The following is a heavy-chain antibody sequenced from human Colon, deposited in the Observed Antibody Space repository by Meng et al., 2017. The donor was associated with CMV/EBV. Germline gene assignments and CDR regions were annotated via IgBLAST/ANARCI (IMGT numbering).Heavy chain of an antibody. CDR3: TTELRLAAWIN. CDR1: GFNLTTSA. J-gene: IGHJ1*01. V-gene: IGHV3-23*01. Sequence: GESLKISCTASGFNLTTSAMAWVRQAPGAGLEWVSSISSSRPGYGVGTSHADSVRGRFTISRDTSQNTLFLQLNSLRPEDTALYYCTTELRLAAWINWGQGTLVTVSS. CDR2: ISSSRPGYGVGT. D-gene: IGHD2-15*01.